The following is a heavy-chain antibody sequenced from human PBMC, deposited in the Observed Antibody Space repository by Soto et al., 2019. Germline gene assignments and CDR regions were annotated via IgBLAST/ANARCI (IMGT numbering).Heavy chain of an antibody. D-gene: IGHD2-15*01. CDR1: GYSFTSYW. CDR3: ARRGKYCSGGSCYSSAFDI. V-gene: IGHV5-51*03. J-gene: IGHJ3*02. Sequence: EVQLVQSGAEVKKPGESLKISCKGSGYSFTSYWIGWVRQMPGKGLEWMGIIYPGDSDTRYSPSFQGQVTISADKSISTAYLQWSSLKASDTAMYYCARRGKYCSGGSCYSSAFDIWGQGTMVTVSS. CDR2: IYPGDSDT.